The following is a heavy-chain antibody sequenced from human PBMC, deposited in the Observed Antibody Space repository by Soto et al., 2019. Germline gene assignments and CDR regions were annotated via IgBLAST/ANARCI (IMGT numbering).Heavy chain of an antibody. CDR2: ISFARNII. CDR1: GFTFSSYS. D-gene: IGHD6-13*01. V-gene: IGHV3-48*01. CDR3: ARDRSSTNYFYYGVDV. Sequence: GGSLRLSCGASGFTFSSYSMNWVRQAPGKGLEWVSYISFARNIIHYADSVKGRFTVSRDNSKNTLYLQMNSLTAEDTALYFCARDRSSTNYFYYGVDVWGQGTTVTVSS. J-gene: IGHJ6*02.